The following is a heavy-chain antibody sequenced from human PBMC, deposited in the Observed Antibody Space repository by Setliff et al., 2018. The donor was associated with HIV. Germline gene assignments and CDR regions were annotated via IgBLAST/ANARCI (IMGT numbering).Heavy chain of an antibody. Sequence: PGGSLRLSCAASGFTFSSYSMNWVRQAPGKGLEWIGSIYYSGSTNYNPSLKSRVTISVDTSKNQFSLKLSSMTAADTAVYYCARAGGGGRWLHLSYWYFDLWGRGTLVTVSS. V-gene: IGHV4-59*01. CDR2: IYYSGST. D-gene: IGHD3-16*01. CDR3: ARAGGGGRWLHLSYWYFDL. CDR1: GFTFSSYS. J-gene: IGHJ2*01.